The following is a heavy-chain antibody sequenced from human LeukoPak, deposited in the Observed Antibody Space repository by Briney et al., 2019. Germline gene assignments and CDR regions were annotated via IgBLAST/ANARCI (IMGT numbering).Heavy chain of an antibody. V-gene: IGHV1-18*01. CDR1: GYTFTSYG. D-gene: IGHD3-22*01. CDR3: ARDVIYDSSGYYYVY. Sequence: ASVKVSCKASGYTFTSYGISWVRQAPGQGLEWMGWISAYNGNTNYAQKLQGRVTMTTDTSTSTAYMELRSLRSDDTAVYYCARDVIYDSSGYYYVYWGQGTLVTVSS. J-gene: IGHJ4*02. CDR2: ISAYNGNT.